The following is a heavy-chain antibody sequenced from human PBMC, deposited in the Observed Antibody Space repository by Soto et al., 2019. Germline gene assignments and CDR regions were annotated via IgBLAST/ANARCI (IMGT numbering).Heavy chain of an antibody. V-gene: IGHV4-61*01. CDR2: IYYSGST. CDR3: AKDFWSGDDYYGMDV. Sequence: SETLSLTCSVSGGSVTSVSYYWSWIRQPPGKGLEWIGFIYYSGSTTYNPSLKSRVTISVDTSKNQFSLKLSSVTAADTAVYYCAKDFWSGDDYYGMDVWGQGTTVTVSS. CDR1: GGSVTSVSYY. D-gene: IGHD3-3*01. J-gene: IGHJ6*02.